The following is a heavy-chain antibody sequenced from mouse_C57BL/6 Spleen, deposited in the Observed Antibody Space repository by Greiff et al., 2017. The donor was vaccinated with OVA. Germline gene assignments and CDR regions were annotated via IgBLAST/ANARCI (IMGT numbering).Heavy chain of an antibody. V-gene: IGHV7-3*01. J-gene: IGHJ1*03. CDR2: IRNKANGYTT. D-gene: IGHD2-1*01. Sequence: EVQRVESGGGLVQPGGSLSLSCAASGFTFTDYYMSWVRQPPGKALEWLGFIRNKANGYTTEYSASVKGRFTISRDNSQSILYLQMNALRAEDSATYYCARLLYGNYLTGHFDVWGTGTTVTVSS. CDR1: GFTFTDYY. CDR3: ARLLYGNYLTGHFDV.